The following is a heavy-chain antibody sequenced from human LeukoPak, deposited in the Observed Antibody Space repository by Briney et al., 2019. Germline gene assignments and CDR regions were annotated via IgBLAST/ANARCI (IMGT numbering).Heavy chain of an antibody. Sequence: GGSLRLSCAASGFTFSSYAMSWVRQAPGKGLEWASAISGSGGSTYYADSVKGRFTISRDNSKNTLYLQMNSLRAEDTAVYYCAKYYDYVWGSFDYWGQGTLVTVSS. CDR1: GFTFSSYA. CDR3: AKYYDYVWGSFDY. V-gene: IGHV3-23*01. J-gene: IGHJ4*02. D-gene: IGHD3-16*01. CDR2: ISGSGGST.